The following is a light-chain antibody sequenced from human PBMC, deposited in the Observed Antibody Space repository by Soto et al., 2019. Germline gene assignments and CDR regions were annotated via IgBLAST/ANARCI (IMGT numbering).Light chain of an antibody. V-gene: IGLV2-11*01. CDR1: SSDVGGYNY. Sequence: QSALTQPRSVSGSPGQSVTISCTGTSSDVGGYNYVSWYQQHPGKAPKLMIYDVSKRPSGVPDRFSGSKSGNTASLTISGLQAEDDAHYYCCSYAGSIVVFGGGTKLTVL. CDR2: DVS. J-gene: IGLJ2*01. CDR3: CSYAGSIVV.